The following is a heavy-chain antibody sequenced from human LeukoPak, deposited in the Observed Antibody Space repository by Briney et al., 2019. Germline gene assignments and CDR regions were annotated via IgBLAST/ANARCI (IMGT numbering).Heavy chain of an antibody. Sequence: GGSLRLSCAASGFTLSDYYMSWIRQAPGKGLEWVSYISSSGSTIYYADSVKGRFTISRDNAKNSLYLQMNSLRAEDTAVCYCARHPINWVFFDYWGQGTLVTVSS. CDR1: GFTLSDYY. V-gene: IGHV3-11*01. J-gene: IGHJ4*02. CDR2: ISSSGSTI. D-gene: IGHD3-9*01. CDR3: ARHPINWVFFDY.